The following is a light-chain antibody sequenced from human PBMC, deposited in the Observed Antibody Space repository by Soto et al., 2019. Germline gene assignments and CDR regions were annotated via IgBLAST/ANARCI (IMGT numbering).Light chain of an antibody. CDR3: QQYNNWPWT. CDR2: GAS. V-gene: IGKV3-15*01. J-gene: IGKJ1*01. CDR1: RSISDT. Sequence: ETVMTQSPATLSVSPGGRATLSCRASRSISDTLAWYQQKTGHAHRLLTHGASTRPTGFPARFSGSGSGTDFTLTISSLQSEDFAVYYCQQYNNWPWTFGQGTKV.